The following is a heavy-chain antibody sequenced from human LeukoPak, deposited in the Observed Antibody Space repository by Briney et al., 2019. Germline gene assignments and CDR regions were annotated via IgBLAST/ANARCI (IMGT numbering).Heavy chain of an antibody. V-gene: IGHV3-30*03. Sequence: GGSLRLSCAASGFTFSSYGMHWVRQAPGKGLEWVAVISYDGSNKYYADSVKGRFTISRDNSKNTLYLQMNSLRAEDTAVYYCARDRNLAAAGPYYYYYYGMDVWGQGTTVTVSS. CDR2: ISYDGSNK. CDR1: GFTFSSYG. J-gene: IGHJ6*02. CDR3: ARDRNLAAAGPYYYYYYGMDV. D-gene: IGHD6-13*01.